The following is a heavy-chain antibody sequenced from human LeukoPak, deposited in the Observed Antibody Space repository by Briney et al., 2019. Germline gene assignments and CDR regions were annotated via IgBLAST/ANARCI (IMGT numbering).Heavy chain of an antibody. CDR1: GGTFSSYA. D-gene: IGHD5-18*01. V-gene: IGHV1-69*13. CDR3: ATPKNTAMATYYYYGMDV. Sequence: SVKVSCKASGGTFSSYAISWVRQAPGQGLEWMGGIIPIFGTADYAQKFQGRVTITADESTSTAYMELSSLRSEDTAVYYCATPKNTAMATYYYYGMDVWGQGTTVTVSS. J-gene: IGHJ6*02. CDR2: IIPIFGTA.